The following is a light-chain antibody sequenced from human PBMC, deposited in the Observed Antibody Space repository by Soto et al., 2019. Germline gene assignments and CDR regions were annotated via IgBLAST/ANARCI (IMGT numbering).Light chain of an antibody. CDR3: QHLHSYPLS. V-gene: IGKV1-9*01. J-gene: IGKJ4*01. CDR1: QDINSY. Sequence: IQLTQYPYSLSASVGERVTITCRASQDINSYLAWYQQEPGKAPKLLIYAASTFQSGVPSRFSGSGSGTDVTLTISSLQPEDSATYVCQHLHSYPLSFGGGNKGQI. CDR2: AAS.